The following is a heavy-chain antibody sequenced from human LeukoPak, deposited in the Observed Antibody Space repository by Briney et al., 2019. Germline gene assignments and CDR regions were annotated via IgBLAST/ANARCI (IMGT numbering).Heavy chain of an antibody. D-gene: IGHD3-3*01. V-gene: IGHV1-69*13. J-gene: IGHJ4*02. CDR1: GYTFTSYG. Sequence: SVKVSCKASGYTFTSYGISWVRQAPGQGLEWMGGIIPIFGTANYAQKFQGRVTITADESTSTAYMELSSLRSEDTAVYYCAREMYHYDFWSGYDYWGQGTLVTVSS. CDR3: AREMYHYDFWSGYDY. CDR2: IIPIFGTA.